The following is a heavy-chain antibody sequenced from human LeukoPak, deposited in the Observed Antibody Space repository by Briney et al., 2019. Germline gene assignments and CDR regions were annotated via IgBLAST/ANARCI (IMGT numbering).Heavy chain of an antibody. D-gene: IGHD2-15*01. J-gene: IGHJ6*02. CDR1: GGSISSYC. CDR2: IYYSGST. Sequence: SETLSLTCTVSGGSISSYCWSWIRQPPGKGLEWIGYIYYSGSTNYNPSLKSRVTISVDTSKNQFSLKLSSVTVADTAVYYCARDGNYYGMDVWGQGTTVTVSS. V-gene: IGHV4-59*12. CDR3: ARDGNYYGMDV.